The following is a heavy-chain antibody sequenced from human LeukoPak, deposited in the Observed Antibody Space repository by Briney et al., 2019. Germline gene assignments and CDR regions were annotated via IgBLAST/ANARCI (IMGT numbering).Heavy chain of an antibody. J-gene: IGHJ5*02. CDR2: IYYSGST. CDR3: ARHASGDRWFDP. D-gene: IGHD3-10*01. Sequence: SETLSLTCTVSGGSISSYYWSWIRQPPGKGLEWIGYIYYSGSTNYNPSLKSRVTISVDTPKNQFSLKLSSVTAADTAVYYCARHASGDRWFDPWGQGTLVTVSS. CDR1: GGSISSYY. V-gene: IGHV4-59*08.